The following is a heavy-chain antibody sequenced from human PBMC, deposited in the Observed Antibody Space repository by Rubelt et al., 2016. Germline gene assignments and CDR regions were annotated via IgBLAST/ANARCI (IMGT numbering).Heavy chain of an antibody. J-gene: IGHJ4*02. CDR3: ARDQGNTAIQAGFDY. D-gene: IGHD5-18*01. CDR1: GGSISSSSYY. Sequence: QLQLQESGPGLVKPSETLSLTCTVSGGSISSSSYYWGWIRQPPGKGLEWIGSIYYCGSTYYNPSLKSRVTISVDTSKNQFSLKLSSVTAADTAVYYCARDQGNTAIQAGFDYWGQGTLVTVSS. V-gene: IGHV4-39*07. CDR2: IYYCGST.